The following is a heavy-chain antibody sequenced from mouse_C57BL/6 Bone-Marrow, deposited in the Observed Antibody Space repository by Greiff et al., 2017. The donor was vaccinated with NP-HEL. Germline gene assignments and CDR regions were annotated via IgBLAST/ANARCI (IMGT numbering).Heavy chain of an antibody. J-gene: IGHJ3*01. Sequence: VQLQESGPGLVKPSQSLFLTCSITGFPITSGYYWIWIRQSPGKLLEWMGYITHSGETLYNQSFQSPISITRETSKNQFFLQLNSVTTEDTAMYYCAGGSNSLFAYWGQGTLVTVSA. V-gene: IGHV12-3*01. D-gene: IGHD4-1*01. CDR1: GFPITSGYY. CDR3: AGGSNSLFAY. CDR2: ITHSGET.